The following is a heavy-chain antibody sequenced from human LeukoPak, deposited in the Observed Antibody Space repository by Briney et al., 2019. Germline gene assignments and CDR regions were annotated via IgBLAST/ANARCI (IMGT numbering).Heavy chain of an antibody. CDR1: GFTFSTYN. D-gene: IGHD3-22*01. V-gene: IGHV3-48*01. CDR3: ARRGDYDSSFDY. J-gene: IGHJ4*02. CDR2: ISSSTYTI. Sequence: GGSLRLSCAASGFTFSTYNMNWVRQAPGKGLEWVSYISSSTYTIAYANSVKGRFTISRDNAKNSLYLQMNSLRAEDTAVYYCARRGDYDSSFDYWGQGTQVTVSS.